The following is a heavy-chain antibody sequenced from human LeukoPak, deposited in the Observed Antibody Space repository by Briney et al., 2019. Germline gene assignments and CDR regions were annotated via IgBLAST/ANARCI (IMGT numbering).Heavy chain of an antibody. CDR1: GGTFSSYT. CDR3: ATTLGGSYSSGWYYY. Sequence: ASVKVSCKASGGTFSSYTISWVRQPPGQGLEWMGRIIPILGIANYAQKFQGRVTITADKSTSTAYMELSSLRSEDTAVYYCATTLGGSYSSGWYYYWGQGTLVTVSS. CDR2: IIPILGIA. V-gene: IGHV1-69*02. D-gene: IGHD6-19*01. J-gene: IGHJ4*02.